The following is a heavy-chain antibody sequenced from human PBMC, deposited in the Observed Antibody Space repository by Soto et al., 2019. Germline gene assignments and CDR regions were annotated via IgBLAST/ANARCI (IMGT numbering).Heavy chain of an antibody. J-gene: IGHJ6*02. Sequence: PGESLKISCKGSGYSFTSYWIGWVRQMPGKGLEWMGIIYPGDSDTRYSPSFQGQVTISADKSISTAYLQWSSLKASDTAMYYCARHTYYYDSSGYYYYYGIDVWGQGTTVTVSS. D-gene: IGHD3-22*01. CDR2: IYPGDSDT. CDR3: ARHTYYYDSSGYYYYYGIDV. V-gene: IGHV5-51*01. CDR1: GYSFTSYW.